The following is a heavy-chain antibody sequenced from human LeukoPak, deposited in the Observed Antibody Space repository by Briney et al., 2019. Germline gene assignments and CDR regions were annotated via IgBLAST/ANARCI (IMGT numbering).Heavy chain of an antibody. J-gene: IGHJ6*02. CDR3: ARVGTPTRGMDV. V-gene: IGHV4-34*01. CDR1: GGSMSPYY. Sequence: SETLSLTCTVSGGSMSPYYWSWIRQPPGKGLEWIGEINHSGSTNYNPSLKSRVTISVDTSKNQFSLKLSSVTAADTAVYYCARVGTPTRGMDVWGQGTTVTVSS. D-gene: IGHD2-15*01. CDR2: INHSGST.